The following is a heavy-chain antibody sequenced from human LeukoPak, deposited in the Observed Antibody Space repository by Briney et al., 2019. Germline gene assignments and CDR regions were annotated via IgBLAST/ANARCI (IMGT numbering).Heavy chain of an antibody. CDR2: TYYRSKWYN. CDR3: ARAGHYYDSSGYFLVGDAFDI. Sequence: SQTLSLTCAISGDSVSSNSAAWTWIRQSPSRGLEWLGRTYYRSKWYNDYAVSVKSRITINPDTSKNQFSLQLNSVTPEDTAVYYCARAGHYYDSSGYFLVGDAFDIWGQGTMVTVSS. V-gene: IGHV6-1*01. CDR1: GDSVSSNSAA. D-gene: IGHD3-22*01. J-gene: IGHJ3*02.